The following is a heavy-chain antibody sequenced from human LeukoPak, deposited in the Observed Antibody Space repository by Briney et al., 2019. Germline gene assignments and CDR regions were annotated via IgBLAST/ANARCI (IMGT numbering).Heavy chain of an antibody. CDR1: GFTFSSYG. D-gene: IGHD3-3*01. V-gene: IGHV3-33*06. J-gene: IGHJ6*03. CDR2: IWYDGSNK. Sequence: GGSLRLSCAASGFTFSSYGMHWVRQAPGKGLEWVAVIWYDGSNKYYADSVKGRFTISRDNSKNTLYLQMNSLRAEDTAVYYCAKTRVESFYYYMDVWGKGTTVTVS. CDR3: AKTRVESFYYYMDV.